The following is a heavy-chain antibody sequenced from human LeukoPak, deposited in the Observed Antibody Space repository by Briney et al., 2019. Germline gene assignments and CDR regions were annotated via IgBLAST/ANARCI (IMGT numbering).Heavy chain of an antibody. Sequence: GGSLRLSCEASGFTFSSYSMNWVRQAPGKGLECVSAISSSSRYIYYADSVKGRFTISRDNAKNSLFLQMNSLRVEDTATYYCAKVAHYYYGWESYYFFEDWGQGTPVTASS. CDR1: GFTFSSYS. J-gene: IGHJ4*02. CDR3: AKVAHYYYGWESYYFFED. CDR2: ISSSSRYI. D-gene: IGHD3-10*01. V-gene: IGHV3-21*01.